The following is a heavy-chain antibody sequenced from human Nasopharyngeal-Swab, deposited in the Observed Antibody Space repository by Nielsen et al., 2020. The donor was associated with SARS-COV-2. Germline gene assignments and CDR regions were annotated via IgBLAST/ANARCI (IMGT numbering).Heavy chain of an antibody. D-gene: IGHD2-2*01. Sequence: GGSLRLSCAASGFTFSSYWMYWVRQAPGKGLEWVAIIKQDGSETCYVDSVKGRFTIFRDNAKNSLYLQMNSLRAEDTAVYYCARVPRYYYMDVWGKGTTVTVSS. V-gene: IGHV3-7*01. CDR1: GFTFSSYW. CDR2: IKQDGSET. J-gene: IGHJ6*03. CDR3: ARVPRYYYMDV.